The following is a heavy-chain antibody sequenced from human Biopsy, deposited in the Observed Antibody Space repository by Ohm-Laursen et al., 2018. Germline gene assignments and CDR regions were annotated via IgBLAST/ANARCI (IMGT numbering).Heavy chain of an antibody. D-gene: IGHD2-8*01. CDR3: ARDGEAKYCKHGVCPSDF. CDR2: ISASGNHI. J-gene: IGHJ4*02. CDR1: GFTFSGFS. Sequence: SLRLSCAASGFTFSGFSMNWVRQAPGKGLEWVSSISASGNHIYYTDSVKGRFTVSRDNGKNSVYPQMNSLRVEDTAVYYCARDGEAKYCKHGVCPSDFWGQGTLVTASS. V-gene: IGHV3-21*01.